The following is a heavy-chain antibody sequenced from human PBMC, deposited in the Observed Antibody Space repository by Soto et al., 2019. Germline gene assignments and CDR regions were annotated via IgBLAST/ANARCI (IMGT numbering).Heavy chain of an antibody. CDR1: GFSLITSGVG. J-gene: IGHJ4*02. CDR3: AHTMAPRIFDY. CDR2: IYWDDDK. V-gene: IGHV2-5*02. Sequence: QITLKEAGPTLVKTTQTLTLTCRFSGFSLITSGVGVGWIRQPPGKALEWLALIYWDDDKGYSTSLKSRLTITKDTSRNQVVLTMTNMDPADSATYYCAHTMAPRIFDYWGQGTLVTVSS.